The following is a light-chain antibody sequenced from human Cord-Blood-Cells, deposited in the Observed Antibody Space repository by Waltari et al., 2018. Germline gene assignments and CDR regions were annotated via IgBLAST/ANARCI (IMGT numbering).Light chain of an antibody. CDR1: HGGSSN. CDR2: GAS. CDR3: QQYNNWPPGKSVT. Sequence: EIVLTQSPATLPVSPGSSATLPCLASHGGSSNFAWYQQKPGQAPRLLIYGASTRATGIPARFSGSGSGTECTLTISSLQSEDFAVYYCQQYNNWPPGKSVTFGQGTKLEIK. J-gene: IGKJ2*01. V-gene: IGKV3-15*01.